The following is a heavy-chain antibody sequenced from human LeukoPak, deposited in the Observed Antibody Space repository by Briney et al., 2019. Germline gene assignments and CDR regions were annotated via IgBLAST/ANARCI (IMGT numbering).Heavy chain of an antibody. CDR3: AKDLRWSDYYMDV. CDR1: GFTFSSYG. V-gene: IGHV3-30*02. D-gene: IGHD4-23*01. Sequence: PGGSLRLSCAASGFTFSSYGMNWVRQAPGKGLEWVASIRYDGSNKYHADSVKGRFTTSRDNSKNTLYLQVNSLRVEDTAAYYCAKDLRWSDYYMDVWGKGTPVTVSS. J-gene: IGHJ6*03. CDR2: IRYDGSNK.